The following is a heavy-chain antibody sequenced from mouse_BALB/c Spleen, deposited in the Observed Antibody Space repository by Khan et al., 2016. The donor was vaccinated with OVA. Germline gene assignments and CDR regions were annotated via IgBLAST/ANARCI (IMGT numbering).Heavy chain of an antibody. CDR2: TYPGGGYT. CDR1: GYTFTNYW. D-gene: IGHD3-1*01. Sequence: VELVESGAELVRPGTSVKMSCKAAGYTFTNYWIGWVKQRPGHGLEWIGDTYPGGGYTNYNEKFKGKATLTADTSSSTAYMQLSGLTSEDSAIYYCFRRGAARATWDYFDCWGQGTTLTVSS. CDR3: FRRGAARATWDYFDC. J-gene: IGHJ2*01. V-gene: IGHV1-63*02.